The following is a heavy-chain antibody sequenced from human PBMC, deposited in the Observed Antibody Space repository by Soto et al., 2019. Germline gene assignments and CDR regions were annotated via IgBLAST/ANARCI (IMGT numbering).Heavy chain of an antibody. CDR3: AREGNRFGFGDAFDI. J-gene: IGHJ3*02. Sequence: GGSLRLSCAASGFTFSSYSMNWVRQAPGKGLEWVSSISSSSSYIYYADSVKGRFTISRDNAKNSLYLQMNSLRAEDTAVYYCAREGNRFGFGDAFDIWGQGTMVTVSS. CDR1: GFTFSSYS. D-gene: IGHD3-3*01. CDR2: ISSSSSYI. V-gene: IGHV3-21*01.